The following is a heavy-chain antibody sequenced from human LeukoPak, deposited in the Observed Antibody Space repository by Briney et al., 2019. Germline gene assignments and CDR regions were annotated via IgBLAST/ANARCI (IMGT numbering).Heavy chain of an antibody. CDR3: ARSYGEMATTIDY. CDR2: IYYSGST. V-gene: IGHV4-39*01. CDR1: GGSISSSSYY. Sequence: PPETLSLTCTVSGGSISSSSYYWGWIRQPPGKGLEWIGSIYYSGSTYYNPSLKSRVTISVDTSKNQFSLKLSSVTAADTAVYYCARSYGEMATTIDYWGQGTLVTVSS. J-gene: IGHJ4*02. D-gene: IGHD5-24*01.